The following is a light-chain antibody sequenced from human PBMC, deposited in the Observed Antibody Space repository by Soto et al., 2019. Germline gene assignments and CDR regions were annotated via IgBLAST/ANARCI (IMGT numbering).Light chain of an antibody. CDR3: SSYTSSSTVV. Sequence: QSALTQPPSVSGSPGQSVTISCTGTSSDVGSYNRVSWYQRPPGTAPKLMIHEVTKRPSGVPDRFSGSKSGNTASLTISGLQAEDEADYYCSSYTSSSTVVFGGGTKLTVL. CDR1: SSDVGSYNR. J-gene: IGLJ2*01. CDR2: EVT. V-gene: IGLV2-18*02.